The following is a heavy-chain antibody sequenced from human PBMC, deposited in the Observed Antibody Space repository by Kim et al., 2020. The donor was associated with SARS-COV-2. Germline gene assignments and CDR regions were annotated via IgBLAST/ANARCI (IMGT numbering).Heavy chain of an antibody. CDR1: GGSISSGGYY. CDR3: ARVDDISTGTMLVY. Sequence: SETLSLTCTVSGGSISSGGYYWSWIRQHPGKGLEWIGYIYYSGSTYYNPSLKSRVTISVDTSKNQFSLKLSAVTAADTAVYYCARVDDISTGTMLVYWGQGTMVTVSS. D-gene: IGHD3-9*01. V-gene: IGHV4-31*03. J-gene: IGHJ4*02. CDR2: IYYSGST.